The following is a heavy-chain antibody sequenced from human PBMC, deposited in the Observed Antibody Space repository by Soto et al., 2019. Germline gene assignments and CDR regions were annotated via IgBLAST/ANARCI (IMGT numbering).Heavy chain of an antibody. V-gene: IGHV3-73*01. CDR3: TRQF. CDR1: GVIFRRCA. Sequence: EQALRLSRAASGVIFRRCAKLWFLLAFWKGLEWVGRIRSKANSYATAYAASVKGRFTISRDDSKNTAYLQMNSLKTEDTAVYYCTRQFWG. J-gene: IGHJ6*01. CDR2: IRSKANSYAT.